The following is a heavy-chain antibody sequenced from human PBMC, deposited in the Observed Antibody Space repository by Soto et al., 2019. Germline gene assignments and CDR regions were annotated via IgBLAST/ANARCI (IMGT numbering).Heavy chain of an antibody. CDR3: AYSSTPFDY. Sequence: ASVKVCCKASGYTLTGYYIHWVRQAPGQGLEWMGWINPNSGGTNYAQKFQGRIIMTTDTSTSTTYMDLRSLRSDDTAVYYCAYSSTPFDYWGQGTLVTVSS. V-gene: IGHV1-2*02. J-gene: IGHJ4*02. D-gene: IGHD6-13*01. CDR2: INPNSGGT. CDR1: GYTLTGYY.